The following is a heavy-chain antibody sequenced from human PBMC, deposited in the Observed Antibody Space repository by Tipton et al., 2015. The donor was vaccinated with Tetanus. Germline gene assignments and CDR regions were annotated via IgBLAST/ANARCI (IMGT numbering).Heavy chain of an antibody. CDR2: ISGHESNK. CDR3: VRDPYCGGDCNRSGYFEY. CDR1: GFSFSTYW. D-gene: IGHD2-21*02. J-gene: IGHJ4*02. V-gene: IGHV3-30*03. Sequence: SLRLSCAASGFSFSTYWMSWVRQAPGKGLEWVAFISGHESNKYYVDSVKGRFTVSRDNSKSTLYLQVNSLRGDDTAVYFCVRDPYCGGDCNRSGYFEYWGQGSLVTVSP.